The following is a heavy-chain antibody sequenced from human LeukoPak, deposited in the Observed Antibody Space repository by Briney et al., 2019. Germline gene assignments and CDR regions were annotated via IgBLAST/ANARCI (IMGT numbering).Heavy chain of an antibody. D-gene: IGHD3-3*01. CDR2: IYYSGST. Sequence: SETLSLTCTVSGGSISSYYWSWIRQPPGKGLEWIGYIYYSGSTNYNPSLKSRVTISVDTSKNQFSLKLSSVTAADTAVYYCARVSDFWSGYHYYYMDVWGKGTTVTVSS. CDR3: ARVSDFWSGYHYYYMDV. J-gene: IGHJ6*03. V-gene: IGHV4-59*01. CDR1: GGSISSYY.